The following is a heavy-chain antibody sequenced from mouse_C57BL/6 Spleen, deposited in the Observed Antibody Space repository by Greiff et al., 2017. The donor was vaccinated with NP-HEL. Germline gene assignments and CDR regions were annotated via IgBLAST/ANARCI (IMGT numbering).Heavy chain of an antibody. V-gene: IGHV1-84*01. Sequence: VQGVESGPELVKPGASVKLSCKASGYTFTDYYINWVKQRPGQGLEWIGWIYPGSGDTKYNEKFMGKATLTVDTSSSTAYKQLSSLTSDDAAVYFCARTYGSHWYFDVWGTGTTVTVSS. CDR1: GYTFTDYY. D-gene: IGHD2-2*01. J-gene: IGHJ1*03. CDR3: ARTYGSHWYFDV. CDR2: IYPGSGDT.